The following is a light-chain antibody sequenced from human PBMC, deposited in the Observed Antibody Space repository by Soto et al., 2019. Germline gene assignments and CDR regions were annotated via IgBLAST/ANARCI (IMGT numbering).Light chain of an antibody. V-gene: IGKV3-15*01. CDR1: QSVSSN. CDR2: VAS. Sequence: EIVMTQSPATLSVSPGERATLSCRASQSVSSNLAWYQQKPGQTPELLIYVASTRATGIPARLSGSGSGTEFTLTISSLQSEEFAVYYCQQYNVGPLTFGGGTKVEFK. J-gene: IGKJ4*01. CDR3: QQYNVGPLT.